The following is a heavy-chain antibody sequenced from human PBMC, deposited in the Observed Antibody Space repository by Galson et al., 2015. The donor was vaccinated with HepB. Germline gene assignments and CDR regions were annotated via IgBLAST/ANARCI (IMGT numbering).Heavy chain of an antibody. Sequence: LRLSCAASGFIFSNYWMHWVRQTPGKGPVWISRINTDGTFLSYADSVKGRFTISRDNAKNTLYLQMNSLRAEDTAVYCCARVARYCGGASCYGWFDPWGQGTQVTVSS. D-gene: IGHD2-2*01. V-gene: IGHV3-74*01. CDR2: INTDGTFL. CDR1: GFIFSNYW. CDR3: ARVARYCGGASCYGWFDP. J-gene: IGHJ5*02.